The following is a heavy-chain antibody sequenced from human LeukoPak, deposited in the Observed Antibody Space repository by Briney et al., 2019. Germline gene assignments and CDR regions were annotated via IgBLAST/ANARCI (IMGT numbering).Heavy chain of an antibody. CDR3: GASGPYPR. J-gene: IGHJ4*02. CDR1: GFTFSSYG. D-gene: IGHD6-19*01. Sequence: AGGSLRLSCAASGFTFSSYGMHWVRQAPGKGLEWVAVIRYDGSNKYYADSVKGRFSISRDNSKNTLYLQMNSLRAEDTAVYYCGASGPYPRWGQGTLVTVSS. V-gene: IGHV3-30*02. CDR2: IRYDGSNK.